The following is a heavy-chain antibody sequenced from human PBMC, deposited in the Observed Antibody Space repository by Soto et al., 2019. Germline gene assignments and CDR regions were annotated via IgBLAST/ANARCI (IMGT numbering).Heavy chain of an antibody. Sequence: SETLSLTCAVYGGSFRGYYWSWIRQPPGKGLEWIGEINYRGSANYNASLKSRVTLSVDTSKNQFSLTVNSVTAADTAVYYCARFGRSGTIPYWGQGTPVTAPQ. CDR3: ARFGRSGTIPY. J-gene: IGHJ4*02. CDR2: INYRGSA. D-gene: IGHD1-7*01. V-gene: IGHV4-34*01. CDR1: GGSFRGYY.